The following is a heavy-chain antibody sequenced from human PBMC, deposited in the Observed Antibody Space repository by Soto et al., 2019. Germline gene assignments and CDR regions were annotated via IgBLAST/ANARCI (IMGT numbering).Heavy chain of an antibody. V-gene: IGHV3-7*05. CDR1: GFTFSSYW. J-gene: IGHJ6*02. CDR2: IKQDGSEK. Sequence: GGSLRLSCAASGFTFSSYWMSWVRQAPGKGLEWVANIKQDGSEKYYVDSVKGRFTISRDNAKNSLYLQMNSLRAEDTAVYYCARAGYNDFWSGYYYYYYGMDVRRQGTTVT. D-gene: IGHD3-3*01. CDR3: ARAGYNDFWSGYYYYYYGMDV.